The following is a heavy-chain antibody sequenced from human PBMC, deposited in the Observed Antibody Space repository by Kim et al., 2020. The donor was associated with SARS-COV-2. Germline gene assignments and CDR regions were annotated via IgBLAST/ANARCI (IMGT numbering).Heavy chain of an antibody. CDR3: ARDLRASGSYRNAFDY. J-gene: IGHJ4*02. D-gene: IGHD1-26*01. Sequence: SVKGRFTISRDNAKNSLYLQMNSLRAEDTAVYYCARDLRASGSYRNAFDYWGQGTLVTVSS. V-gene: IGHV3-21*01.